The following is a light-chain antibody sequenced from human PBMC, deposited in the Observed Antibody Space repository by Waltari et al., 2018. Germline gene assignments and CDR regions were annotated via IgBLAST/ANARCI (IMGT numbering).Light chain of an antibody. CDR3: QHYVSLPVT. J-gene: IGKJ1*01. V-gene: IGKV3-20*01. Sequence: EIVLTQSPGTLSLSPGERATLSCRASKSVSRALAWYQQNPDQAPRLLIYGASNRATGIPDRFSGSGSGTDFSLIISRLEPEDFAVYYCQHYVSLPVTFGQGTKVEIK. CDR2: GAS. CDR1: KSVSRA.